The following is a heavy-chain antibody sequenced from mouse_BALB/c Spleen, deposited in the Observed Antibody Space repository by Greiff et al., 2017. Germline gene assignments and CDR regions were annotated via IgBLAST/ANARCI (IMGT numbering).Heavy chain of an antibody. D-gene: IGHD2-4*01. Sequence: EVKVVESGGGLVQPGGSRKLSCAASGFTFSSFGMHWVRQAPEKGLEWVAYISSGSSTIYYADTVKGRFTISRDNPKNTLFLQMTSLRSEDTAMYYCARGDDYDAFAYWGQGTLVTVSA. CDR2: ISSGSSTI. J-gene: IGHJ3*01. CDR3: ARGDDYDAFAY. CDR1: GFTFSSFG. V-gene: IGHV5-17*02.